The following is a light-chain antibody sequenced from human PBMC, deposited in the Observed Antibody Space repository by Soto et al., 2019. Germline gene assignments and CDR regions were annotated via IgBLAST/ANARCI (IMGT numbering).Light chain of an antibody. Sequence: DIQMTQSPSSLSASVGDTVTITCRASQDIRNELGWYQQKPGTAPKFLIYDASSLESGVPSRFSGSGSGTEFTLTISSLQPDDFATYYCQQYNSYWTFGQGTKVDI. CDR3: QQYNSYWT. J-gene: IGKJ1*01. CDR2: DAS. V-gene: IGKV1-17*01. CDR1: QDIRNE.